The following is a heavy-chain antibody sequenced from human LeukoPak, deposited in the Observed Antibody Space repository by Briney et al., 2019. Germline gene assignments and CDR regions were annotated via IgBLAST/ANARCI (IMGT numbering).Heavy chain of an antibody. Sequence: GGSLRLSCAASGFTFSSYAMSWVRQAPGKGLEWVSAISGSGGSTYYADSVKGRFTISRDNSKNTLYLQMNSLRAEDTAVYYCARYYADYPPEFYGMDVWGQGTTVTVSS. V-gene: IGHV3-23*01. CDR3: ARYYADYPPEFYGMDV. D-gene: IGHD4-17*01. J-gene: IGHJ6*02. CDR2: ISGSGGST. CDR1: GFTFSSYA.